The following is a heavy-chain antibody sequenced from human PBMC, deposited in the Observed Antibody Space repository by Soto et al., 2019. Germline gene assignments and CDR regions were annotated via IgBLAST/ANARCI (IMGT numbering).Heavy chain of an antibody. V-gene: IGHV1-69*02. Sequence: QVQLVQSGAEVKKPGSSVKVSCKASGGTFSSYTISWVRQAPGQGLEWMGRIIPILGIANYAQKFQGRVTITADKSTSTAYMELSSLRSEDTAVYYCARRKDYGAFDIWGQGTMVTVSS. CDR2: IIPILGIA. CDR1: GGTFSSYT. CDR3: ARRKDYGAFDI. D-gene: IGHD4-17*01. J-gene: IGHJ3*02.